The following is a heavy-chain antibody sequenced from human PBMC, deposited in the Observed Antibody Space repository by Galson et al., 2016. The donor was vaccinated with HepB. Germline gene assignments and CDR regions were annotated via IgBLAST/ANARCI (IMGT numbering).Heavy chain of an antibody. CDR3: ARDHEDYDSSGYYYAFDY. D-gene: IGHD3-22*01. J-gene: IGHJ4*02. CDR1: GFTFSSYS. V-gene: IGHV3-48*02. Sequence: SLRLSCAASGFTFSSYSMNWVRQAPGKGLEWVSYIGAGSTNIYYADSVKGRFTISRDNAKNSLYLQMNSLRDEDTAVYYCARDHEDYDSSGYYYAFDYWGQGTLVTVSS. CDR2: IGAGSTNI.